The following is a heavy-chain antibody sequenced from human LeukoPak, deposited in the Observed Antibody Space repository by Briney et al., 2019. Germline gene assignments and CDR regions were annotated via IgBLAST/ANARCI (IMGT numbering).Heavy chain of an antibody. CDR2: INPNSGGT. Sequence: GASVKVSCKASGYTFTGYYMRRVRQAPGQGLEWMGWINPNSGGTNYAQKFQGRVTMTRDTSISTAYMELSRLRSDDTAVYYCARGRTPNYYMDVWGKGTTVTVSS. J-gene: IGHJ6*03. CDR3: ARGRTPNYYMDV. CDR1: GYTFTGYY. V-gene: IGHV1-2*02.